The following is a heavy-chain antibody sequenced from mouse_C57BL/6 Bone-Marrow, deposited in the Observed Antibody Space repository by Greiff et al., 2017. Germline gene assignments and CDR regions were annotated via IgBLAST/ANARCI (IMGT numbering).Heavy chain of an antibody. CDR3: ARYDYGSSHWYFDV. V-gene: IGHV7-3*01. Sequence: EVKLVESGGGLVQPGGSLSLSCAASGFTFTDYYMSWVRQPPGKALEWLGFIRNKANGYTTEYSASVKGRFTISRDNSQSILYLQMNALRAEDSATYYCARYDYGSSHWYFDVWGTGTTVTVSS. D-gene: IGHD1-1*01. CDR1: GFTFTDYY. CDR2: IRNKANGYTT. J-gene: IGHJ1*03.